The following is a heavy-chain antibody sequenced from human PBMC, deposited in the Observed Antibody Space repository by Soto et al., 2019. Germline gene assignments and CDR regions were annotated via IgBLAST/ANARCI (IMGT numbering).Heavy chain of an antibody. J-gene: IGHJ6*02. Sequence: QITLKESGPTLVKPTQTLTRTCTFSGLSLSTSGEGVGWIGQPPGKALELLALIYWDDDKRYSPSLKSRLTITKDTSKNQVVLTMTNMDPVDTATYYCVQSRCGGDCLQSYSSHSYYGLDVWGQGTAVTVSS. D-gene: IGHD2-21*02. V-gene: IGHV2-5*02. CDR2: IYWDDDK. CDR3: VQSRCGGDCLQSYSSHSYYGLDV. CDR1: GLSLSTSGEG.